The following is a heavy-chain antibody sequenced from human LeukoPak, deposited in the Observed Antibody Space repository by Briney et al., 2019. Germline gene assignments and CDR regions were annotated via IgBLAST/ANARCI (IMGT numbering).Heavy chain of an antibody. CDR2: INSDGINT. V-gene: IGHV3-74*01. Sequence: GGSLRLSCAASGFTFSNYWMRWVRQAPGKGLVWVSRINSDGINTSYADSVKGRFTISRDNAKNTLNLQMNSLRAEDTAVYYCARDLGQYYDTSDNWFDPWGQGTLVTVSS. CDR3: ARDLGQYYDTSDNWFDP. CDR1: GFTFSNYW. D-gene: IGHD3-22*01. J-gene: IGHJ5*02.